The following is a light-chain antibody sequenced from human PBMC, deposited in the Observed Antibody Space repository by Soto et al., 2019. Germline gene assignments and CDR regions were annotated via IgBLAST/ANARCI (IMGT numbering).Light chain of an antibody. Sequence: QSALTQPAPVSGSPGQSITISCTGTSSDVGNYNLVSWYQQHPGKAPKLIICEGSKRPSGVSNRFSGSKSANTASLTISGLQAEDEADYYCCSYAGRSTYVFGTGTKLTVL. CDR2: EGS. V-gene: IGLV2-23*01. CDR3: CSYAGRSTYV. CDR1: SSDVGNYNL. J-gene: IGLJ1*01.